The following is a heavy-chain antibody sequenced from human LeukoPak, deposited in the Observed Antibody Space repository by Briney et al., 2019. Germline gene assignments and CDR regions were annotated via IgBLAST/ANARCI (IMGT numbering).Heavy chain of an antibody. V-gene: IGHV4-39*01. J-gene: IGHJ4*02. CDR1: GGSISSSSSY. D-gene: IGHD3-10*01. CDR2: IYYSGTT. Sequence: SETLSLTCTVSGGSISSSSSYWGWIRQPPGKGLEWIANIYYSGTTSYNPSLKRRVTISVDKSKNQFSLRLSSVTAADTAVYYCARLSTTYYYGSGSYPLPYLFHYWGQGTLVTVSS. CDR3: ARLSTTYYYGSGSYPLPYLFHY.